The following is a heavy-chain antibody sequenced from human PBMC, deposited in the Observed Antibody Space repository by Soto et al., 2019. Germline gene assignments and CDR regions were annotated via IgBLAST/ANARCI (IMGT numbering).Heavy chain of an antibody. CDR3: ARDCSSTSCKAGNYYYYYMDV. CDR2: IIPILGIA. Sequence: SVKVSCKASGGTFSSYTISWLLQAPGQGLEWMGRIIPILGIANYAQKFQGRVTITADKSTSTAYMELSSLRSEDTAVYYCARDCSSTSCKAGNYYYYYMDVWGKGTTVTVSS. J-gene: IGHJ6*03. CDR1: GGTFSSYT. V-gene: IGHV1-69*04. D-gene: IGHD2-2*01.